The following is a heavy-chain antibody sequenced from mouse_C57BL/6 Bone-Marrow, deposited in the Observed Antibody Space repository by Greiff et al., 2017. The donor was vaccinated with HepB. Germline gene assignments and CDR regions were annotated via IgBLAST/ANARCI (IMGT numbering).Heavy chain of an antibody. V-gene: IGHV1-81*01. D-gene: IGHD1-1*01. CDR1: GYTFTSYG. CDR3: AGDYCYGSSYVWFGY. J-gene: IGHJ3*01. Sequence: VQLQQSGAELARPGASVKLSCKASGYTFTSYGISWVKQSTGQGLEWIGEIYPRSGNTYYNEKFKGKATLTADKSSSTAYMELRSLTSEDSAVYFCAGDYCYGSSYVWFGYWGQGTLVTVSA. CDR2: IYPRSGNT.